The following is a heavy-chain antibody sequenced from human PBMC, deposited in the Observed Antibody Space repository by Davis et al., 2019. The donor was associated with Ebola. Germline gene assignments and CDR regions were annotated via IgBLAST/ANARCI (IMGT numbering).Heavy chain of an antibody. D-gene: IGHD1-26*01. V-gene: IGHV1-69*13. J-gene: IGHJ3*02. Sequence: SVKVSCKASVFSFLRYAISWVRQAPGQGLEWMGGILPIFGTANYAQKFQGRVTITADESTSTAYMELSSLRSEDTAVYYCARFGIVGATNAFDIWGQGTMVTVSS. CDR2: ILPIFGTA. CDR1: VFSFLRYA. CDR3: ARFGIVGATNAFDI.